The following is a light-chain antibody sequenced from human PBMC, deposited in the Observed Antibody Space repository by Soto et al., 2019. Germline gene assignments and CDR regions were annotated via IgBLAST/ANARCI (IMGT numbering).Light chain of an antibody. CDR2: EVA. CDR1: NSDLGSFNF. V-gene: IGLV2-23*02. CDR3: CSDAGTSSYL. J-gene: IGLJ1*01. Sequence: QSVLAQPASVSGSPGQSITISCTRTNSDLGSFNFVSWYQQHPDKAPKVMIYEVAKRPSGISDRFSGSKSGNTASLTISGLQVEDEADYYCCSDAGTSSYLFGTGTKVTVL.